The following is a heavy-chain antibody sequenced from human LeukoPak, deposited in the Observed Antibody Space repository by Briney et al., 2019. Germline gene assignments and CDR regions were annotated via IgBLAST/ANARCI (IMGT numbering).Heavy chain of an antibody. V-gene: IGHV1-69*13. Sequence: AASVKVSCKASGGTFSSYAINWVRQAPGQGLVWMGGIIPIFGTANYAQKFQGRVTITADESTSTAYMELSSLRSEDTAVYYCARHSGWYVFDYWGQGTLVAVSS. J-gene: IGHJ4*02. D-gene: IGHD6-19*01. CDR3: ARHSGWYVFDY. CDR1: GGTFSSYA. CDR2: IIPIFGTA.